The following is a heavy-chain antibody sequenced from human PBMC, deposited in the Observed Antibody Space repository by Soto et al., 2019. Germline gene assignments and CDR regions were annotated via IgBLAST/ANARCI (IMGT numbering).Heavy chain of an antibody. Sequence: QLQLQESGPGLVKPSETLSLTCTVSGGSISSSSYYWGWIRQPPGKGLEWIGSIYYSGGTYYNPSLKRRVTIPVDTSKNQFSLKLSSVTAADTAVYYCARASTGYYDFGSGYYSGWFDPWGQGTLVTVST. CDR3: ARASTGYYDFGSGYYSGWFDP. D-gene: IGHD3-3*01. CDR2: IYYSGGT. J-gene: IGHJ5*02. CDR1: GGSISSSSYY. V-gene: IGHV4-39*01.